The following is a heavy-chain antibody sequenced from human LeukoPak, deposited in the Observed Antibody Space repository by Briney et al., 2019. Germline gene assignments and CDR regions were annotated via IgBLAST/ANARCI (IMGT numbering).Heavy chain of an antibody. Sequence: SVRVSCKASGGISSTNAISWVRQAPGQGLEWMGRIIPIFGTANYAQKFQGRVSITADTSTSTAYMELNNLRSEDTAVYYCSSRVVGGNSAIEYWGQGTLVTVSS. D-gene: IGHD4-23*01. J-gene: IGHJ4*02. CDR3: SSRVVGGNSAIEY. CDR1: GGISSTNA. V-gene: IGHV1-69*06. CDR2: IIPIFGTA.